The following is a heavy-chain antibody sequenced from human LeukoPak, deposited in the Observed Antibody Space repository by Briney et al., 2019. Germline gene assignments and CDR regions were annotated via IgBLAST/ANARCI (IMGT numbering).Heavy chain of an antibody. CDR3: ARVRGFWYFDL. D-gene: IGHD3-10*01. CDR2: ISSGGSTI. CDR1: GFIFSDYY. Sequence: SGGSLRLSCAASGFIFSDYYMSWIRQAPGKGLEWVSYISSGGSTIYYADSVKGRFTISRDNAKNSLYLQMNSLRADDTAVYYCARVRGFWYFDLWGRGTLVTVSS. J-gene: IGHJ2*01. V-gene: IGHV3-11*01.